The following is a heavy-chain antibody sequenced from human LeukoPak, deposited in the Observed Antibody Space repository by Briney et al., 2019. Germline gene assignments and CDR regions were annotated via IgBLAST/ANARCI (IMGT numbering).Heavy chain of an antibody. D-gene: IGHD6-19*01. J-gene: IGHJ4*02. CDR3: ARDSQRGQWLAHFDY. CDR2: ISYDGSNK. Sequence: GGSLRLSCAASGFTFSSYGMHWVRQAPSKGLEWVAVISYDGSNKYYADSVKGRFTISRDNSKNTLYLQMNSLRAEDTAVYYCARDSQRGQWLAHFDYWGQGTLVTVSS. CDR1: GFTFSSYG. V-gene: IGHV3-30*19.